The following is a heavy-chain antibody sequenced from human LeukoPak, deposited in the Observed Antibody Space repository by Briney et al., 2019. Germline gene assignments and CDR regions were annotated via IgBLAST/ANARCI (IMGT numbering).Heavy chain of an antibody. Sequence: PSETLSLTCAVYGGSFSGYYWSWIRQPPGKGLEWIGEINHSGSTNYNPSLKSRATISVDTSKNQFSLKLSSVTAADTAVYYCARGYSYGAFDYWGQGTLVTVSS. CDR3: ARGYSYGAFDY. J-gene: IGHJ4*02. V-gene: IGHV4-34*01. D-gene: IGHD5-18*01. CDR2: INHSGST. CDR1: GGSFSGYY.